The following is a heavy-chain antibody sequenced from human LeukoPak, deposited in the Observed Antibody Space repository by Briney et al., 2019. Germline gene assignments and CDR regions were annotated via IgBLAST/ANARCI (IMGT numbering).Heavy chain of an antibody. J-gene: IGHJ4*02. CDR3: ARPYYGSADY. CDR2: INEDGRAK. D-gene: IGHD3-10*01. V-gene: IGHV3-7*03. Sequence: GGSLRLSCVASGFTFSTYWMSWVRQAPGRGLEGVANINEDGRAKYYVDCVMGRFTISRDNAKNSLYLQMNSLRAEDTAVYYCARPYYGSADYWGQGTLVTVSS. CDR1: GFTFSTYW.